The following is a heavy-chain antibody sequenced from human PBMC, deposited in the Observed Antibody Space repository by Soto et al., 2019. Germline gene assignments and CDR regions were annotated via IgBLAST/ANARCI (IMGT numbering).Heavy chain of an antibody. CDR2: ISAYNGNT. CDR1: GYTFTSYG. Sequence: ASVKVSCKASGYTFTSYGISWVRQAPGQGLEWMGWISAYNGNTNYAQKLQGRVTMTTDTSTSTAYMELRSLRSDDTAVYSCARTDYYDSSDRFNWFDPWGQGTLVTVSS. D-gene: IGHD3-22*01. J-gene: IGHJ5*02. V-gene: IGHV1-18*01. CDR3: ARTDYYDSSDRFNWFDP.